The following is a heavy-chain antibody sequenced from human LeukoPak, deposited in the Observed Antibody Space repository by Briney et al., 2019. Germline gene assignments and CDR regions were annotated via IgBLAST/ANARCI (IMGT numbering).Heavy chain of an antibody. CDR3: ATNGDCSGGSCYLFDY. V-gene: IGHV1-69*01. CDR1: GGTFSSYA. CDR2: IIPIFGTA. J-gene: IGHJ4*02. Sequence: SVKVSCKASGGTFSSYAISWVRQAPGQGLEWLGGIIPIFGTANYAQKFQGRVTITADESTSTAYMELSSLRSEDTAVYYCATNGDCSGGSCYLFDYWGQGTLVTVSS. D-gene: IGHD2-15*01.